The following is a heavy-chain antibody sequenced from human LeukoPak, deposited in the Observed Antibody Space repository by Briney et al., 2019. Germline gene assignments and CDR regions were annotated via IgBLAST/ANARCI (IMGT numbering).Heavy chain of an antibody. CDR2: INHSGST. J-gene: IGHJ6*03. Sequence: SETLSLTCAVYGGSFSGYYWSWIRQPPGKGLEWIGEINHSGSTNYNPSLKSRVTISVDTSKNQFSLKLSSVTAADTAVYYCASQKVHYYYMDVWGKGTTVTVSS. CDR1: GGSFSGYY. V-gene: IGHV4-34*01. CDR3: ASQKVHYYYMDV.